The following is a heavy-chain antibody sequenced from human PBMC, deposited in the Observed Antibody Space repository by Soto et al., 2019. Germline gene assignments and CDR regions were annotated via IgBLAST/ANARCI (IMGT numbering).Heavy chain of an antibody. CDR2: ISAYNGNT. J-gene: IGHJ4*02. D-gene: IGHD5-12*01. CDR3: ATGRWLRPPGSMDY. V-gene: IGHV1-18*01. CDR1: GYTFTSYG. Sequence: QVQLVQSGAEVKKPGASVKVSCKASGYTFTSYGISWVRQAPGQGLEWMGWISAYNGNTNYAQKLQGRGTMTTDTSTSTAYRERRSLRSDDTAVYYCATGRWLRPPGSMDYWGQGTLVTVSS.